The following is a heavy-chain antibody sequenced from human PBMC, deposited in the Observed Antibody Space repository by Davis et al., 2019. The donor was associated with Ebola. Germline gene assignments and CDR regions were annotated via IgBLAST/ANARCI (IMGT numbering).Heavy chain of an antibody. Sequence: PGGSLRLSCAASGFTFSNAWMNWVRQAPGKGLEWVGRIRSRSNGGTTDYAAHVKDRFTISRDDSKNMLYLQMNSLKIEDTAFYYCTTDEGGTRYWGQGTLVTVSS. J-gene: IGHJ4*02. CDR3: TTDEGGTRY. V-gene: IGHV3-15*07. D-gene: IGHD1-26*01. CDR1: GFTFSNAW. CDR2: IRSRSNGGTT.